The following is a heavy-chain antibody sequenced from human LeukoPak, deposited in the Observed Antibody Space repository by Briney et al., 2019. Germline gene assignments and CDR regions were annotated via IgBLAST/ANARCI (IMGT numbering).Heavy chain of an antibody. J-gene: IGHJ4*02. CDR3: ARAPGYRSFLDY. Sequence: ASVKVSCKASGYTFTGYYMHWVRQAPGQGLEWMGWINPNSGGTNYAQKFQGRVTMTRDTSISTAYMELSRLRSDDTAVYYCARAPGYRSFLDYWGQGTLVTVSS. D-gene: IGHD6-13*01. CDR1: GYTFTGYY. CDR2: INPNSGGT. V-gene: IGHV1-2*02.